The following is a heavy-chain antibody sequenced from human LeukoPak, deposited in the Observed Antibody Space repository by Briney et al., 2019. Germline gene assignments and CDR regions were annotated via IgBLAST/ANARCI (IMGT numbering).Heavy chain of an antibody. CDR2: IYHSGST. V-gene: IGHV4-38-2*02. D-gene: IGHD4-23*01. CDR1: GYSISSGYY. Sequence: SETLSLTCTVSGYSISSGYYWGWIRQPPGKGLEWIGSIYHSGSTYYNPSLKSRVTISVDTSKNQFSLKLSSVTAADTAVYYCARGTVVTPSAYDYWGQGTLVTVSS. CDR3: ARGTVVTPSAYDY. J-gene: IGHJ4*02.